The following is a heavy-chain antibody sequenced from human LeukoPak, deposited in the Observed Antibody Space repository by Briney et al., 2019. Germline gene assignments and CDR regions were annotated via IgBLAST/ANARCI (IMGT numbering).Heavy chain of an antibody. D-gene: IGHD6-13*01. CDR1: GFTFSSYS. V-gene: IGHV3-21*01. CDR3: ARVSTGYSSWGFDP. CDR2: ISSSSSYI. Sequence: GGSLRLSCAASGFTFSSYSMNWVRRAPGKGLEWVSSISSSSSYIYYADSVKGRFTISRDNAKNSLYLQMNSLRAEDTAVYYCARVSTGYSSWGFDPWGQGTLVTVSS. J-gene: IGHJ5*02.